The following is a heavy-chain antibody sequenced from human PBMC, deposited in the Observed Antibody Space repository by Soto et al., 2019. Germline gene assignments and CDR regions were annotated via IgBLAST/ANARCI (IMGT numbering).Heavy chain of an antibody. CDR2: ISVDGNKT. D-gene: IGHD3-16*01. CDR3: ANLPDFDYIWGSYSGY. J-gene: IGHJ4*02. Sequence: QVQLVESGGRVVQPGRSLRLSCAASASAFSNYGMHWVLQPPGKGLEWMAVISVDGNKTHYAASVEGRFTISRDNSKNTLYLQMNSLRAEDSAIYYCANLPDFDYIWGSYSGYWGQGTLVTVSS. CDR1: ASAFSNYG. V-gene: IGHV3-30*18.